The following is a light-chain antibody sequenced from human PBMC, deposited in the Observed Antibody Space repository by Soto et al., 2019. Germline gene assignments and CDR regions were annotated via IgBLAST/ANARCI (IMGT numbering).Light chain of an antibody. CDR3: QLQGASSLFT. V-gene: IGKV3-20*01. J-gene: IGKJ3*01. CDR2: GAS. CDR1: QSVNRNY. Sequence: EIVLTQSPGTLSLSPGERATLSCRASQSVNRNYLVWFQQKPGHAPRLLISGASSRATGIPDRFSGSGSGTDITLTIIRLETEDFAVYYCQLQGASSLFTFGAGTRVDLK.